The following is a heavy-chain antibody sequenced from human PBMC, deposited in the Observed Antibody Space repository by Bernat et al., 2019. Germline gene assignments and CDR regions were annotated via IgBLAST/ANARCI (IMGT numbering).Heavy chain of an antibody. Sequence: QVQLVESGGGVVQPGESLRLSCAASGFTFSSHGMHWVRQAPGKGLEWVAFIRYDGSNTYYADFVKGRFTISRDNSKNTLYLQMNSLRAEDTALYYCANGGYCNGGSCYFSAFDIWGQGTMVTVSS. J-gene: IGHJ3*02. CDR3: ANGGYCNGGSCYFSAFDI. CDR1: GFTFSSHG. D-gene: IGHD2-15*01. V-gene: IGHV3-30*02. CDR2: IRYDGSNT.